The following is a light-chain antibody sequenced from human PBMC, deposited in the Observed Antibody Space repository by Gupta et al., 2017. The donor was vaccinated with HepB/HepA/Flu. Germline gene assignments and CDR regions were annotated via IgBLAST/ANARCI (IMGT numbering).Light chain of an antibody. CDR2: KAS. V-gene: IGKV1-5*03. Sequence: DIQMTQSPSTLSVSVGDRVTITCRASQSISSWLAWYQQKPGKAPKLLIYKASSLESGVPSRFSGSGSGTEFTLTISSLQPDDSATYFCQQYKSHFRSFGQGTKLEIK. CDR3: QQYKSHFRS. CDR1: QSISSW. J-gene: IGKJ2*04.